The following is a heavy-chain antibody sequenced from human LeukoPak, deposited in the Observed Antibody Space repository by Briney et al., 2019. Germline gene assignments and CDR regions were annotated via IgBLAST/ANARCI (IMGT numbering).Heavy chain of an antibody. V-gene: IGHV4-38-2*01. J-gene: IGHJ4*02. CDR3: ARFRYYDSSGYWLYFDY. Sequence: SETLSLTCAVSGYSISSGYYWGWIRQPPGKGLEWIGSIYHSGSTYYNPSLKSRVTISVDTSKNQLSLKLSSVTAADTAVYYCARFRYYDSSGYWLYFDYWGQGTLVTVSS. D-gene: IGHD3-22*01. CDR1: GYSISSGYY. CDR2: IYHSGST.